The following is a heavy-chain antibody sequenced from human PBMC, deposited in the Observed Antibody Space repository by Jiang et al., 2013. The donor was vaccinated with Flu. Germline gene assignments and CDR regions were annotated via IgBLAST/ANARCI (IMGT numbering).Heavy chain of an antibody. CDR3: ARGAGLVRGLIYYYGLDV. D-gene: IGHD3-10*01. CDR2: NSDGDSTI. CDR1: GFTFSNYE. J-gene: IGHJ6*04. Sequence: VQLLESGGGLVQPGGSLRLSCEASGFTFSNYEMNWVRQAPGKGLEWVSYNSDGDSTIYYADSVKGRFTISRDNAKNSLYLQMNSLRGEDTAVYYCARGAGLVRGLIYYYGLDVWGKGTTVTVSS. V-gene: IGHV3-48*03.